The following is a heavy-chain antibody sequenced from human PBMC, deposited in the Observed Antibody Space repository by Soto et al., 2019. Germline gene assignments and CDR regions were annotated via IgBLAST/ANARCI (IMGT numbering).Heavy chain of an antibody. V-gene: IGHV4-31*03. CDR3: ARDRGSDAMDV. CDR2: IYYSGYT. D-gene: IGHD5-12*01. J-gene: IGHJ6*02. CDR1: GDSISSGNYY. Sequence: QVQLQESGPGLVKPSQTLSLTCTVSGDSISSGNYYWGWVRQHPGKGLEWIGCIYYSGYTYYNPSLKSRLTISVDTSKNQFSLKLSSVTAADTAVYYCARDRGSDAMDVWGQGTTVTVSS.